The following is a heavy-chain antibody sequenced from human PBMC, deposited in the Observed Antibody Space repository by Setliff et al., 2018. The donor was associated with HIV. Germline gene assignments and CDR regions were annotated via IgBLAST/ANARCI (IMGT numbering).Heavy chain of an antibody. CDR1: GYTFTGYY. J-gene: IGHJ5*02. V-gene: IGHV1-2*04. CDR3: ARESRGSGWFDP. D-gene: IGHD3-16*01. Sequence: GASVKVSCKASGYTFTGYYMHWVRQAPGQGLEWMGWINPNSGGTNYAQKFQGWVTMTRDTSTATLYMDLSSLTSDDTAIYYCARESRGSGWFDPWGQGTLVTVSS. CDR2: INPNSGGT.